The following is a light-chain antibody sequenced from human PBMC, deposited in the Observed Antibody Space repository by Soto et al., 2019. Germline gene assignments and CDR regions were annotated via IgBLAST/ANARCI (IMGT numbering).Light chain of an antibody. CDR1: PSVGNN. V-gene: IGKV3-15*01. CDR3: QQSYSTPPIT. CDR2: GAS. J-gene: IGKJ5*01. Sequence: EIVMTQSPATLSVSPGERVTLSFMASPSVGNNLAWYRHKTGQVPRLLIHGASTRATGIPARFSGSGSGTDFTLTISSLQPEDFATYYCQQSYSTPPITFGQGTRLEIK.